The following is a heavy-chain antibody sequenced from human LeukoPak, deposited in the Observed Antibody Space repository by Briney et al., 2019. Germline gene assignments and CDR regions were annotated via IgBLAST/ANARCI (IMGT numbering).Heavy chain of an antibody. CDR1: GGSISSSSNYY. J-gene: IGHJ3*02. Sequence: SETLSLTCTASGGSISSSSNYYWGWIRQPPGKGLEWIGSIYYSGITYYNPSLKSQFTISVDTSKNQFSLKLSSVTAADTAVYYCARSRGFISGWYIGAFDMWGQGTMVTVSS. CDR2: IYYSGIT. V-gene: IGHV4-39*01. D-gene: IGHD6-19*01. CDR3: ARSRGFISGWYIGAFDM.